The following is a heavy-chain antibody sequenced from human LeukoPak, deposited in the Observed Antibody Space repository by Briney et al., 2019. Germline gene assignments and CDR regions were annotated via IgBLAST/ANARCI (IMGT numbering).Heavy chain of an antibody. CDR1: GYSISSGYY. Sequence: SETLSLTCTVSGYSISSGYYWGWIRQPPGKGLEWIGSIYHSGSTYYNPSLKSRVTISVDTSKNQFSLKLSSVTAADTAVYYCARGEAVAGTLDTYYFDYWGQGTLVTVSS. CDR3: ARGEAVAGTLDTYYFDY. CDR2: IYHSGST. J-gene: IGHJ4*02. D-gene: IGHD6-19*01. V-gene: IGHV4-38-2*02.